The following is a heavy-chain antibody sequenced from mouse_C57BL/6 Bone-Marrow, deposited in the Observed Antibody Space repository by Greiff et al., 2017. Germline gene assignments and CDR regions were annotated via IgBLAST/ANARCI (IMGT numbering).Heavy chain of an antibody. Sequence: EVQGVESGGGLVKPGGSLKLSCAASGFTFSSYAMSWVRQTPEKRLEWVATISDGGSYTYYPDNVKGRFTISRDNAKNNLYLQMSHLKSEDTAMXYCARDPIYYYGSSYGGCAYWGQGTLVTVSA. V-gene: IGHV5-4*01. CDR1: GFTFSSYA. CDR2: ISDGGSYT. J-gene: IGHJ3*01. CDR3: ARDPIYYYGSSYGGCAY. D-gene: IGHD1-1*01.